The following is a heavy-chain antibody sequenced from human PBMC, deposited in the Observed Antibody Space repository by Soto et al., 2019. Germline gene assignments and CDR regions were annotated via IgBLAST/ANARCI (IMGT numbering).Heavy chain of an antibody. Sequence: SETLSLTCAVSGGSISGSNWCSLVRQPPGKGLEWIGEIYHSGSTNYKPYLKSRVTISVDKSKNQFSLKLSSVPAADTAVYYCARLIYGSGRLDYWGQGTLVTVSS. V-gene: IGHV4-4*02. CDR2: IYHSGST. CDR3: ARLIYGSGRLDY. CDR1: GGSISGSNW. D-gene: IGHD3-10*01. J-gene: IGHJ4*02.